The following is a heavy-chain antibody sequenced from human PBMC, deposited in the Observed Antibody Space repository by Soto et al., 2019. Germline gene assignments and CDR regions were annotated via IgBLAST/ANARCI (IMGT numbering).Heavy chain of an antibody. CDR3: ASSGXGDFTAMVNYYHYGMDV. V-gene: IGHV3-33*01. D-gene: IGHD5-18*01. Sequence: GSLRLSCAASGFVFTNYVMHWVRQAPGKGLEWVAVIWYGGSNKYYADSVKGRFTISRDNSKNTLYLQMNSLRAEDTAVYYCASSGXGDFTAMVNYYHYGMDVWGQGSTVTVSS. CDR2: IWYGGSNK. J-gene: IGHJ6*02. CDR1: GFVFTNYV.